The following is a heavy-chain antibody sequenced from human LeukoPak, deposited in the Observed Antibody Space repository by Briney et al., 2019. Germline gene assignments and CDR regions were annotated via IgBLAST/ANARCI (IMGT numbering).Heavy chain of an antibody. Sequence: SETLSLTCTVSGGSISSYYWTWIRQPPGKGLEWIGYIYYTGATSYNPSLNSRVTISVDTSKNQFSLKLSSVTAADTAVYYCARVGYYGSGSLFDYWGQGTLVTVSS. CDR3: ARVGYYGSGSLFDY. CDR1: GGSISSYY. J-gene: IGHJ4*02. V-gene: IGHV4-59*01. CDR2: IYYTGAT. D-gene: IGHD3-10*01.